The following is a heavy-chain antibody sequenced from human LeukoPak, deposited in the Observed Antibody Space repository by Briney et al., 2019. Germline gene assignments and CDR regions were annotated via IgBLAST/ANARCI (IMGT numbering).Heavy chain of an antibody. CDR2: IYYSGTT. J-gene: IGHJ6*04. Sequence: SETLSLTCSVSGDSISSSSYYWGWIRQPPGKGLEWIGSIYYSGTTHYNASLKSRVIISLDRSRTQFSLRVNSVSAADTAVYYCARHAVADSVTVFGVSPDVWGKGTTVTLFS. V-gene: IGHV4-39*01. D-gene: IGHD3-3*01. CDR1: GDSISSSSYY. CDR3: ARHAVADSVTVFGVSPDV.